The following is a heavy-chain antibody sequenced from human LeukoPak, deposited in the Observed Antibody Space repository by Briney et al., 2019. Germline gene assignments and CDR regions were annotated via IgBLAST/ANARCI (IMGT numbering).Heavy chain of an antibody. Sequence: PSETLSLTCTVSGGSIRTYYWSWIRQPPGKGLEWIGSIYYSGSTYYNPSLKSRVTISVDTSKDQFSLKLSSVTAADTAVYYCARLRIAAAGTSVRFDYWGQGTLVTVSS. J-gene: IGHJ4*02. CDR1: GGSIRTYY. V-gene: IGHV4-39*01. CDR2: IYYSGST. D-gene: IGHD6-13*01. CDR3: ARLRIAAAGTSVRFDY.